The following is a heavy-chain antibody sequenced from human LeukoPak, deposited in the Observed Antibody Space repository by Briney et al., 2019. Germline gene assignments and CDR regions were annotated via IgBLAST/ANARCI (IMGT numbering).Heavy chain of an antibody. V-gene: IGHV3-30-3*01. CDR2: ISYDGSNK. CDR1: GFTFSSYN. D-gene: IGHD5-18*01. Sequence: GGSLRLSCVASGFTFSSYNMHWGRQAPGKGLEWVAVISYDGSNKYYADSVKGRSTISRDNSKNTLYLQVNSLRPEDTAVYYCGRDTVGYGGAFDIWGQGTMVTVSS. CDR3: GRDTVGYGGAFDI. J-gene: IGHJ3*02.